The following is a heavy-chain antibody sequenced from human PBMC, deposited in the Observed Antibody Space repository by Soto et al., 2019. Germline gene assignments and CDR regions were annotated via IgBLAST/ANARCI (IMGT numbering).Heavy chain of an antibody. CDR2: INHSGST. D-gene: IGHD6-13*01. CDR1: GGSFSGYY. J-gene: IGHJ6*03. CDR3: ARSGSSWQLYYYYYMDV. Sequence: SETLSLTCAVYGGSFSGYYWSWIRQPPGKGLEWIGEINHSGSTNYNPSLKSRVTISVDTSKNQFSLKLSSVTAADTAVYYCARSGSSWQLYYYYYMDVWGQGTTVTVSS. V-gene: IGHV4-34*01.